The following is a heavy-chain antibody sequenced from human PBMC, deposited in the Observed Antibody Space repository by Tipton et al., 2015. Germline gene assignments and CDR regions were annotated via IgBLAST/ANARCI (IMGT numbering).Heavy chain of an antibody. Sequence: TLSLTCSVSGGSINSSGSYWNFLRQHPGKGLQWIGYISSTGRTSYNPSLKSRVTISVDTSKNQFSLTVFSVTAADTAVYYCARGDDILAFVYFDLWGRGTLVSASS. V-gene: IGHV4-31*03. CDR1: GGSINSSGSY. D-gene: IGHD3-9*01. CDR3: ARGDDILAFVYFDL. J-gene: IGHJ2*01. CDR2: ISSTGRT.